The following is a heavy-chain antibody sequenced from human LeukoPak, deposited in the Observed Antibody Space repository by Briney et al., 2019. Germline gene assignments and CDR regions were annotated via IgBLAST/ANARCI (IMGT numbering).Heavy chain of an antibody. Sequence: SVKVSCKASGGTFSSYAISWVRQAPGQGLEWMGGIIPIFGTANYAQKLQGRVTMTTDTSTSTAYMELRSLRSDDTAVYYCARSFPHVVVVPAAIPLDYWGQGTLVTVSS. J-gene: IGHJ4*02. CDR3: ARSFPHVVVVPAAIPLDY. CDR1: GGTFSSYA. V-gene: IGHV1-69*05. D-gene: IGHD2-2*02. CDR2: IIPIFGTA.